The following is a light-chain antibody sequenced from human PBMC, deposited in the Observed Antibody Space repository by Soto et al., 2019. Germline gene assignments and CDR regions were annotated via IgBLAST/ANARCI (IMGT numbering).Light chain of an antibody. V-gene: IGLV2-14*01. CDR1: SRDVGGYNY. Sequence: QSALTQPASVSGSPGQSITISCTGTSRDVGGYNYVSWYQQHSGKAPKVMIYEVSNRPSGVSNRFSGSKSGDTASLTISGLQAEDEAHYYCSSYTSSNTWVFGGGTKLTVL. J-gene: IGLJ3*02. CDR2: EVS. CDR3: SSYTSSNTWV.